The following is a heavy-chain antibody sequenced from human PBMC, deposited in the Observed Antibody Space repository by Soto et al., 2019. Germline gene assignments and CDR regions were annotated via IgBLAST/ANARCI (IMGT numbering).Heavy chain of an antibody. CDR1: GGSISSSSYY. V-gene: IGHV4-39*01. Sequence: SETLSLTCTVSGGSISSSSYYWGWIRQPPGKGLEWIGSIYYSGSTYYNPSLKSRVTISVDTSKNQFSLKLSSVTAADTAVYYCARHRRSRLQEGSWFDPWGKGTLVTGST. J-gene: IGHJ5*02. CDR3: ARHRRSRLQEGSWFDP. D-gene: IGHD4-4*01. CDR2: IYYSGST.